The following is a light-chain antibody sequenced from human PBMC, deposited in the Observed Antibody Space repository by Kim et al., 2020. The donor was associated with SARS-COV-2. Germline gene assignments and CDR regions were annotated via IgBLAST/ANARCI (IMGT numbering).Light chain of an antibody. Sequence: AAVGARITITCRASQGINKYLAWYQQKSGEPPKLLIYAASALQSGVPSRFSGSGSGTDFTLTVTSLQPEDVATYYCQKYDSAPWTFGQGTKVDIK. CDR2: AAS. V-gene: IGKV1-27*01. J-gene: IGKJ1*01. CDR3: QKYDSAPWT. CDR1: QGINKY.